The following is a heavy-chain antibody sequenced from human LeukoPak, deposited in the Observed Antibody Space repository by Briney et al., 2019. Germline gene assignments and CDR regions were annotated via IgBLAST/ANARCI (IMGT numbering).Heavy chain of an antibody. CDR1: GGSFSGYY. Sequence: SETLSLTCAVYGGSFSGYYWSWIRQPPGKGLEWIGEINHSGSTNYNPSLKSRVTISVDTSKNQFSLKLSSVTAADTAVYYCARGLGRRQRKDYWGQGTLVTVSS. J-gene: IGHJ4*02. CDR3: ARGLGRRQRKDY. CDR2: INHSGST. V-gene: IGHV4-34*01.